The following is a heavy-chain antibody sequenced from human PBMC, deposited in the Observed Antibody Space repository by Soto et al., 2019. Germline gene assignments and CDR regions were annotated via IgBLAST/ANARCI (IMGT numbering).Heavy chain of an antibody. J-gene: IGHJ5*02. CDR1: GGSISSGGYY. CDR3: ARGYGYGFRSWFEP. CDR2: IYYSGST. Sequence: SETLSLTCTVSGGSISSGGYYWSWIRQHPGKGLEWIGYIYYSGSTYYNPSLKSRVTISVDTSKNQFSLKLSSVTAADTAGYYCARGYGYGFRSWFEPWGQGTLVTVSS. D-gene: IGHD5-18*01. V-gene: IGHV4-31*03.